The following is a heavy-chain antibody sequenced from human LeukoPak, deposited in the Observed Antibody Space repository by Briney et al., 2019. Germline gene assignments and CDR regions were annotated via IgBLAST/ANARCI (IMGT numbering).Heavy chain of an antibody. CDR2: INHSGST. J-gene: IGHJ4*02. CDR1: GGSFSGYY. Sequence: KASETLSLTCAVYGGSFSGYYWSWIRQPPGKGLEWIGEINHSGSTNYNPSLKSRVTISVDTSKSQFSLKLSSVTAADTAVYYCARDGYNRIDYWGQGTLVTVSS. V-gene: IGHV4-34*01. CDR3: ARDGYNRIDY. D-gene: IGHD5-24*01.